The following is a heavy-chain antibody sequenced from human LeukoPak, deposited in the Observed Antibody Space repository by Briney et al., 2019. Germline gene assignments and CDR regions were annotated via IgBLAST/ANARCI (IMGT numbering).Heavy chain of an antibody. J-gene: IGHJ3*01. D-gene: IGHD2-2*02. Sequence: SETVSLTYTVSGYSISSGFHWGWIRQPPGKGLEWIGGRYHTGSTYYNPSLRSRVTISVDTSKNQFSLKLSSVTAADTAVYYCARDGQPCSGSNCYSVDVWGQGTMVTVSS. CDR1: GYSISSGFH. CDR2: RYHTGST. V-gene: IGHV4-38-2*02. CDR3: ARDGQPCSGSNCYSVDV.